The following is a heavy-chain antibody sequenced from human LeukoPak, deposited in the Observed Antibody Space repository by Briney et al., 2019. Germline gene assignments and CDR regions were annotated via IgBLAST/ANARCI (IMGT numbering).Heavy chain of an antibody. D-gene: IGHD3-3*01. CDR3: ARGFLERFDVEYYFDY. J-gene: IGHJ4*02. CDR1: GYTFTNYY. V-gene: IGHV1-46*01. Sequence: ASVKVSCKASGYTFTNYYMHWVRQAPGQGLGWMGLINPGGGNTNYAQNFQGRVTMTRDMSTSTVYMELSSLRSEDTAVYYCARGFLERFDVEYYFDYWGQGTLVTVSS. CDR2: INPGGGNT.